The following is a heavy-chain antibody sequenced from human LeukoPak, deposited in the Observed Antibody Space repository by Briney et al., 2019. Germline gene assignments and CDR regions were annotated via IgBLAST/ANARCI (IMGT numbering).Heavy chain of an antibody. Sequence: SQTLSLTCTVSGGSISSGGYYWSWIRQHPGKGLEWIGYIYYSGSTHYNPSLKSRVTISVDTSKNQFSLKLSSVTAADTAVYYCARNYYDILTGYSKSYYYYYMDVWGKGTTVTVSS. D-gene: IGHD3-9*01. V-gene: IGHV4-31*03. J-gene: IGHJ6*03. CDR1: GGSISSGGYY. CDR3: ARNYYDILTGYSKSYYYYYMDV. CDR2: IYYSGST.